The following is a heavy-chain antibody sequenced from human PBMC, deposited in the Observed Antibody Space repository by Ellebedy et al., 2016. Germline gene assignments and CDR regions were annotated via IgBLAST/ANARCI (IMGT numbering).Heavy chain of an antibody. CDR2: INAGNGNT. J-gene: IGHJ4*02. Sequence: ASVKVSCKASGYTFTSYAMHWVHQAPGQRLEWMGWINAGNGNTKYSQKFQGRVTITRDTSASTAYMELSSLRSEDTAVYYCARGLYCSGGSCYSGYDYWGQGTLVTVSS. D-gene: IGHD2-15*01. CDR3: ARGLYCSGGSCYSGYDY. CDR1: GYTFTSYA. V-gene: IGHV1-3*01.